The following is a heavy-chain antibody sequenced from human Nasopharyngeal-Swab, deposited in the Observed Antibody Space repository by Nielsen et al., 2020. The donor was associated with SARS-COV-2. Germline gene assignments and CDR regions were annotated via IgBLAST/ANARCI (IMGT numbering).Heavy chain of an antibody. V-gene: IGHV3-30*18. CDR3: AKEVVPRNYYYNYYMDV. Sequence: GESLKISCAASGFTFRSYGIHWVRLAPGKGLEWVALIPYDGSNKYYADSVKGRFTISRDNSKNTLYLQMNSLRAEDTAVYHCAKEVVPRNYYYNYYMDVWGRGTTVTVS. CDR1: GFTFRSYG. J-gene: IGHJ6*03. CDR2: IPYDGSNK. D-gene: IGHD3-22*01.